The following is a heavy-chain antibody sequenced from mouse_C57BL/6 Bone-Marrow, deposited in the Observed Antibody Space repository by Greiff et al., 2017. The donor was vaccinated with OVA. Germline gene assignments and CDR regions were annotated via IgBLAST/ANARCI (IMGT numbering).Heavy chain of an antibody. J-gene: IGHJ3*01. CDR3: ARGEAY. CDR2: ISSGGSYT. Sequence: EVQRVESGGDLVKPGGSLKLSCAASGFTFSSYGMSWVRQTPDKRLEWVATISSGGSYTYYPDSVKGRVTISRDTAKNTLYLQMSSLESEDTAMYYCARGEAYWGQGTLVTVSA. V-gene: IGHV5-6*01. CDR1: GFTFSSYG.